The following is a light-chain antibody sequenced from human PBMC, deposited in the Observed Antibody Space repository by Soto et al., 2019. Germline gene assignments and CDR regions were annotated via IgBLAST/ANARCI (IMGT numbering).Light chain of an antibody. J-gene: IGKJ4*01. V-gene: IGKV1-9*01. CDR1: RGIDIY. CDR2: AAS. CDR3: QQLNSYPRT. Sequence: DIQMTQSPSSLSASVGDRVAITCRASRGIDIYLNWYHQKPGKASKLLIYAASNLQSGVPSRFSGSGSGTGFTLTISSLQPEDFATYYCQQLNSYPRTFGGGTKVDIK.